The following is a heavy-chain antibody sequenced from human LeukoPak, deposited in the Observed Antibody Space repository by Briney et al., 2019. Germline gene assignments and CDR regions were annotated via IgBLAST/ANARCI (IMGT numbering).Heavy chain of an antibody. CDR1: GGSISSHY. J-gene: IGHJ1*01. Sequence: KPSETLSLTCTVSGGSISSHYWSWIRQPPGKGLEWIGYIYYSGSTNYNPSLKSRVTISVDTSKNQFSLKLSSVTAADTAVYYCAEGVMGGYSTSDLEYFQHWGQGTLVTVSS. CDR3: AEGVMGGYSTSDLEYFQH. D-gene: IGHD3-22*01. V-gene: IGHV4-59*11. CDR2: IYYSGST.